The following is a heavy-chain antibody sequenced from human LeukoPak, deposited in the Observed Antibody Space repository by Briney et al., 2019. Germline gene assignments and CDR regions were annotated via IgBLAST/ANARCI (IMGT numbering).Heavy chain of an antibody. CDR1: GGSIRSSSYY. CDR2: IYYSGST. Sequence: PSETLSLTCTVSGGSIRSSSYYWGWIRQPPGKGLEWIGSIYYSGSTNYNPSLKSRVTISVDTSKNQFSLKLSSVTAADTAVYYCARGRSIAARPGMDVWGQGTTVTVSS. J-gene: IGHJ6*02. CDR3: ARGRSIAARPGMDV. D-gene: IGHD6-6*01. V-gene: IGHV4-39*07.